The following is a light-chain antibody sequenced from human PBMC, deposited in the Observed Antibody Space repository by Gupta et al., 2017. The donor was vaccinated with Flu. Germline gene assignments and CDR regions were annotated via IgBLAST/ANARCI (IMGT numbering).Light chain of an antibody. Sequence: EVVLTQSPLSLSVTLGQPASIPCRSSQSLVFSDGNTYLNWLQQRPGQSPRRLIHNISKRDSGIPDRFSGSGSGTDFTLTSSRVEAEDVGVYYCRQCRQCLWTFGQGTKVDIK. CDR3: RQCRQCLWT. V-gene: IGKV2-30*01. J-gene: IGKJ1*01. CDR2: NIS. CDR1: QSLVFSDGNTY.